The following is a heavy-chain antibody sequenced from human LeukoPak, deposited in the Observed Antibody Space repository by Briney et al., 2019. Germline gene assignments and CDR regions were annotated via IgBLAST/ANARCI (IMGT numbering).Heavy chain of an antibody. CDR2: IKQDGSEK. CDR1: GFTFSSYW. J-gene: IGHJ6*03. CDR3: ARVLLSLLTARPYYYYYMDV. V-gene: IGHV3-7*01. Sequence: GGSLRLSCAASGFTFSSYWMSWVRQAPGKGLEWVANIKQDGSEKYYVDSVKGRFTISRDNAKNSLYLQMNSLRAEDTAVYYCARVLLSLLTARPYYYYYMDVWGKGTTVTVSS. D-gene: IGHD3-9*01.